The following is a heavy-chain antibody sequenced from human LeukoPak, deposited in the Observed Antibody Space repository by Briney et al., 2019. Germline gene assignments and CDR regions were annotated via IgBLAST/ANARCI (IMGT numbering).Heavy chain of an antibody. V-gene: IGHV4-34*01. Sequence: KASETLSLPCVVYGGSFSGYYWTWIRQPPGKGLEWIGEINHSGSTNQNPSLKSRVTISVDTSKNQFSLKVSSVTAADTAVYYCARGPTTDYDVLTGYYYFDYWGQGTLVTVSS. D-gene: IGHD3-9*01. CDR2: INHSGST. CDR3: ARGPTTDYDVLTGYYYFDY. CDR1: GGSFSGYY. J-gene: IGHJ4*02.